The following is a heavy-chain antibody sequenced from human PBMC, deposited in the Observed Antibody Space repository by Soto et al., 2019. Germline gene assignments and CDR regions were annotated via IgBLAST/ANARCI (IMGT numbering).Heavy chain of an antibody. CDR3: ARDAGDYLLLLY. Sequence: QVQLVQSGAEVKKPGASVKVSCKTSGYTFDTYAMHWVRQAPGQRLEWMGWINTDNGNTKYSQRFQGRVTITRDTSASTAYMDLSSLRSEDTAVYFCARDAGDYLLLLYGGQGSLVTVSS. CDR2: INTDNGNT. D-gene: IGHD3-22*01. J-gene: IGHJ4*02. CDR1: GYTFDTYA. V-gene: IGHV1-3*04.